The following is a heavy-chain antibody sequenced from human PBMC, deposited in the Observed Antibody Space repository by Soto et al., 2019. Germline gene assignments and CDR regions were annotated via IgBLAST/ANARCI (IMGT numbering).Heavy chain of an antibody. V-gene: IGHV1-8*01. Sequence: QVQLVQSGAEVKKPGASVKVSCEASGYTFTSYDINWVRQATGQGLEWMGWMNPNSGNTGYAQKFQGRVTMTRNTSISTAYMELSSLRSEDTAVYYCARKGRWIQLWFLDYWGQGTLVTVSS. CDR2: MNPNSGNT. D-gene: IGHD5-18*01. J-gene: IGHJ4*02. CDR1: GYTFTSYD. CDR3: ARKGRWIQLWFLDY.